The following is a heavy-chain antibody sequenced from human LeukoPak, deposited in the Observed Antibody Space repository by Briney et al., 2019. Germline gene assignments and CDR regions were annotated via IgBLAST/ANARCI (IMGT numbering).Heavy chain of an antibody. CDR3: ARSITMVRGIFDY. V-gene: IGHV1-46*01. J-gene: IGHJ4*02. Sequence: ASVKVSCKASGYTFSSHYLHWLRQAPGQGLEWMGIINPSGGSPSYGQTFQGRLSMTTDTSTDTVYMELSSLRAEDTAVYYCARSITMVRGIFDYWGQGTLVTVSS. D-gene: IGHD3-10*01. CDR2: INPSGGSP. CDR1: GYTFSSHY.